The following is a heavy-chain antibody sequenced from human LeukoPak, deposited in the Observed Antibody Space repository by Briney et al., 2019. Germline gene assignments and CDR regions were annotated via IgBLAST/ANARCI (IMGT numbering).Heavy chain of an antibody. CDR2: MKPNSGNT. Sequence: ASVKVSCKASGYTFTSYDINWVRQATGQRLEGMGWMKPNSGNTGYTQKFQGRVTITKNTSISTAYMELSSLRSEDTAVYYCARNTATRTPPFDYWGQGTLVTVSS. J-gene: IGHJ4*02. V-gene: IGHV1-8*03. D-gene: IGHD5-24*01. CDR3: ARNTATRTPPFDY. CDR1: GYTFTSYD.